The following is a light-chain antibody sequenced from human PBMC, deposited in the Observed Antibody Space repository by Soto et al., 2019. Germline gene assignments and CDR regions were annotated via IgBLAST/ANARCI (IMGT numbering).Light chain of an antibody. V-gene: IGLV2-14*01. CDR3: SSYTSSSIPYV. CDR2: DGS. Sequence: QSALTQPASVSGSPGQSITISCTGTSSDVGGYNYVSWYQQHPGKAPKLMIYDGSNRPSGVSNRFSGSKSGNTASLTISGLQAEDEADYYCSSYTSSSIPYVFGTGTKLTVL. J-gene: IGLJ1*01. CDR1: SSDVGGYNY.